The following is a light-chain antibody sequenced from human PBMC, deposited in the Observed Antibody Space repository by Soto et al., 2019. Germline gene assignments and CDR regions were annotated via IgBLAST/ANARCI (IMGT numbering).Light chain of an antibody. CDR3: QQYGSSPLIT. CDR2: GAS. CDR1: QSVSSGY. V-gene: IGKV3-20*01. J-gene: IGKJ5*01. Sequence: EIVLTQSPGTLSLSPGERATLSCRASQSVSSGYLAWYQQKPGQAPRLPIYGASNRATGIPDRFSGSGSGTDFTLTISRLEPEDFAVYYCQQYGSSPLITFGQGTRLEIK.